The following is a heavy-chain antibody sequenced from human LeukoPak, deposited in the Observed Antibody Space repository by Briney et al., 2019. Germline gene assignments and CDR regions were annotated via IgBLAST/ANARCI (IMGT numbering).Heavy chain of an antibody. V-gene: IGHV4-59*08. Sequence: PSETLSLTCTVSSGSLINYYWSWIRQPPGKGLEWVGYIFYSGATYYNPSLESRVTISVDTSNNQFSLNLKFVTAADTAVYFCARHDAVPVIRRGFDLRGQGTLVTVSS. CDR2: IFYSGAT. J-gene: IGHJ4*02. CDR3: ARHDAVPVIRRGFDL. CDR1: SGSLINYY. D-gene: IGHD3-9*01.